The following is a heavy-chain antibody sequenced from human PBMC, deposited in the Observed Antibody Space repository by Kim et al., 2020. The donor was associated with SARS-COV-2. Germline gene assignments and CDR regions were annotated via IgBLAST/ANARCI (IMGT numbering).Heavy chain of an antibody. J-gene: IGHJ6*02. V-gene: IGHV3-30*01. CDR3: ARAEEGARGYYGMDV. D-gene: IGHD1-26*01. Sequence: DSVKGRFNISRDSSKSTLYLQMNSLRAEDTAVYYCARAEEGARGYYGMDVWGQGTTVTVSS.